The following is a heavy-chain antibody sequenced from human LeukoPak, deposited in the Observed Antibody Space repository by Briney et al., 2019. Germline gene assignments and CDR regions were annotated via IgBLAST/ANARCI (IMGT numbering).Heavy chain of an antibody. CDR1: GFTFSSHS. Sequence: GGSLRLSCAASGFTFSSHSMNWVRQAPGKGLEWVSSISATTGYIFYADSVKGRFTISRDNTKNSLYLQMNSLRAEDTAVYYCTRVSCSGASCSDYWGQGTLVTVSS. CDR2: ISATTGYI. V-gene: IGHV3-21*01. D-gene: IGHD2-15*01. CDR3: TRVSCSGASCSDY. J-gene: IGHJ4*02.